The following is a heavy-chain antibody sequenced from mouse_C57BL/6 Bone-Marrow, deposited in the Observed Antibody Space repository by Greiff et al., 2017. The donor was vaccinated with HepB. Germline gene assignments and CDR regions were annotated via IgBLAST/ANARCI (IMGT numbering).Heavy chain of an antibody. CDR2: ISSGGSYT. D-gene: IGHD3-1*01. CDR3: ARPGYVAWFAY. V-gene: IGHV5-6*01. Sequence: EVKLVESGGDLVKPGGSLKLSCAASGFTFSSYGMSWVRQTPDKRLEWVATISSGGSYTYYPDRVKGRFTISRDNAKNTLYLQMSSLKSEDTAMYYCARPGYVAWFAYWGQGTLVTVSA. CDR1: GFTFSSYG. J-gene: IGHJ3*01.